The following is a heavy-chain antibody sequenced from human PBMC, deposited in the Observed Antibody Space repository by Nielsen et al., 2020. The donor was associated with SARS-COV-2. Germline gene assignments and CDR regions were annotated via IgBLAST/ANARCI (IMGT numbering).Heavy chain of an antibody. Sequence: ASVKVSCKPSGYNFMSYPMHWVRQAPGQRLEWLGWINVGTAKTEYSQKFQGRVTITRDTPATTVYMQLSSLRSEDTAVYYCARLLDSRVYPTFDNWGQGTLVTVSS. V-gene: IGHV1-3*01. CDR1: GYNFMSYP. CDR2: INVGTAKT. D-gene: IGHD3/OR15-3a*01. J-gene: IGHJ4*02. CDR3: ARLLDSRVYPTFDN.